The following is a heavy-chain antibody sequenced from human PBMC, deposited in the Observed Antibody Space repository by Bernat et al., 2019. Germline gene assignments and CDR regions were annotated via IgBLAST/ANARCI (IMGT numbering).Heavy chain of an antibody. V-gene: IGHV4-4*02. J-gene: IGHJ4*02. CDR3: ASSMGRHVY. Sequence: QVQLQESGPGLVKPSGTLSLTCAVSGGFISSNNWWSWVRQPPGKGLEWIGEIFHSGGTNYNPSLKNRISISVDTSKNQFSLKLSSVTAADTAVYYCASSMGRHVYWGPGTLVTVSS. CDR1: GGFISSNNW. CDR2: IFHSGGT.